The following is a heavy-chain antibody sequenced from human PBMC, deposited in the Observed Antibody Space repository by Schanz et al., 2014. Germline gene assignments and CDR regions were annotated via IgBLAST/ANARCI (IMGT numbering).Heavy chain of an antibody. D-gene: IGHD2-2*01. V-gene: IGHV7-4-1*02. CDR2: INTKTGNP. Sequence: QVHLVQSESELKNPGALVKVSCKTSGYSFSTYAMNWVRQAPGQGLEWMGWINTKTGNPTYAQGFTGRFVFSLDTSVSTTHLQITNLKADDTAVYYCARGYCAGTSCPIFDYWGQGTLVTVSS. J-gene: IGHJ4*02. CDR1: GYSFSTYA. CDR3: ARGYCAGTSCPIFDY.